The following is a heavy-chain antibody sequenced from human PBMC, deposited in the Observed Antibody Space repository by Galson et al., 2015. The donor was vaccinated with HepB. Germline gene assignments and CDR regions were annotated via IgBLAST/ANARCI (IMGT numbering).Heavy chain of an antibody. Sequence: SETLSLTCTVSGGSIIIYYWSWIRQPAGKGLEWIGRIYASGSTYYNPSLKSRVTISVDTSKNQFSLKLSSVTDADTAGYYCARDWGSPGTWFAPWGHGTLVTVSS. D-gene: IGHD3-16*01. J-gene: IGHJ5*02. CDR1: GGSIIIYY. CDR2: IYASGST. V-gene: IGHV4-4*07. CDR3: ARDWGSPGTWFAP.